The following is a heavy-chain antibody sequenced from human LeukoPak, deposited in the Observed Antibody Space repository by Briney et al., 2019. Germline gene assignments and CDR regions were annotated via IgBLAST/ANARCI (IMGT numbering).Heavy chain of an antibody. V-gene: IGHV3-23*01. J-gene: IGHJ5*02. CDR3: ASQPGFVVHA. Sequence: PGGSLRLSCAASGFTFSSYEMNWVRQAPGKGLEWVSAISGSGGSTYYADSVKGRFTISRDNSKNTLYLQMNSLRAEDTAVYYCASQPGFVVHAWGQGTLVTVSS. D-gene: IGHD2-2*01. CDR2: ISGSGGST. CDR1: GFTFSSYE.